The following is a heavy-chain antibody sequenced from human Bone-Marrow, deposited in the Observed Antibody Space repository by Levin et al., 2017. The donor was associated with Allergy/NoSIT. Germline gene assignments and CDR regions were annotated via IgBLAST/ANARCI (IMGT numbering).Heavy chain of an antibody. V-gene: IGHV1-18*01. CDR3: ARGDTKMALYYFEY. Sequence: GESLKISCEASGYTFNAYYINWLRQAPGQGLEWLGWISSYDGHTNFASKFQGRITMTTDTSTRTVHMELRSLTSDDTALYYCARGDTKMALYYFEYWGQGSLVIVSS. D-gene: IGHD5-24*01. CDR1: GYTFNAYY. J-gene: IGHJ4*02. CDR2: ISSYDGHT.